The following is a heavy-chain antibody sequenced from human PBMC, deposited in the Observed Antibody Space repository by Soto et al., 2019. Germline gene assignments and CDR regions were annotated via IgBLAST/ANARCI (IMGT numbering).Heavy chain of an antibody. D-gene: IGHD6-13*01. J-gene: IGHJ4*02. CDR3: ARKDIAGNSVDF. V-gene: IGHV5-51*01. CDR1: GYSFTTYW. Sequence: GETLKISCKASGYSFTTYWIGWVRQMPGKGLEWMGIIYPGDSDTRYSPSFQGQVTISADKSISTAYLQWSSLKASDSAMFYCARKDIAGNSVDFWGQGTLVTVSS. CDR2: IYPGDSDT.